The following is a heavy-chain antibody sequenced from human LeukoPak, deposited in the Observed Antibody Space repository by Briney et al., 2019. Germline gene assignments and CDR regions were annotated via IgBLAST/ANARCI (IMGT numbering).Heavy chain of an antibody. J-gene: IGHJ5*02. CDR2: IYYSGNT. CDR3: ARGGRAVASNWFDP. CDR1: GGSISGYY. D-gene: IGHD6-19*01. V-gene: IGHV4-59*01. Sequence: SGTLSLTCGVSGGSISGYYWSWIRQPPGKGLEWIGYIYYSGNTNHNPSLKSRVTISVDTSKNQFSLKLSSVTAADTAVYYCARGGRAVASNWFDPWGQGTLVTVSS.